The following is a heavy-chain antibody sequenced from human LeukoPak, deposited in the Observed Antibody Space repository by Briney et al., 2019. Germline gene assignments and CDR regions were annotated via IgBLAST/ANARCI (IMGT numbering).Heavy chain of an antibody. D-gene: IGHD1-26*01. J-gene: IGHJ4*02. Sequence: SETLSLTCTVSGGSISNYYWSWIRQPAGKGLEWIGRIYTSGSTNYNPSLKSRVTISVDKSKNQFSLKLSSVTAADTAVYYCARAGYGGSYSDFDYWGQGTLVTVSS. CDR1: GGSISNYY. CDR3: ARAGYGGSYSDFDY. V-gene: IGHV4-4*07. CDR2: IYTSGST.